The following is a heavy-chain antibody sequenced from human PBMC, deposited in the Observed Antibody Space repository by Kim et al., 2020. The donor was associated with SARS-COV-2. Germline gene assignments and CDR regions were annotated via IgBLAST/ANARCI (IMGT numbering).Heavy chain of an antibody. CDR1: GFTLSLYS. Sequence: GGSLRLSCATSGFTLSLYSMNWVRQAPGKGLEWVSHISDSSSTTKYADSVKGRFTISRDNTKNSLYLQINSLRAEDTAMYYCVRENYWAFDIWGQGTMVTVSS. V-gene: IGHV3-48*04. J-gene: IGHJ3*02. D-gene: IGHD1-7*01. CDR3: VRENYWAFDI. CDR2: ISDSSSTT.